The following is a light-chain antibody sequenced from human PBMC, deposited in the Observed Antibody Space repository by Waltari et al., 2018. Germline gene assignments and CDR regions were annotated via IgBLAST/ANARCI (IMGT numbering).Light chain of an antibody. CDR2: YKSDSDK. CDR3: MIWHSSAWV. J-gene: IGLJ3*02. Sequence: QAVLTQPSSLSASPGASASLTCTLRSDLNIGAYRIYWYQQKPGSPPQYLLRYKSDSDKQQGSGVPSRFSGSKDASANAGILLISGLQSEDEADYYCMIWHSSAWVFGGGTKLTVL. CDR1: SDLNIGAYR. V-gene: IGLV5-45*03.